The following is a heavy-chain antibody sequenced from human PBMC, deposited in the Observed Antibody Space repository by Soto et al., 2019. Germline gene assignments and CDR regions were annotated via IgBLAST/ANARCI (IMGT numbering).Heavy chain of an antibody. V-gene: IGHV3-23*01. Sequence: EVQLLESGGGLVQPGGSLRLSCAASGFTFSSYAMSWVRQAPGKGLEWVSAISGSGGSTYYADSVKGRFTISRDNSXNXXYLQMNSLRAEDTAVYYCAKDEVGAIYCYYYGMDVWGQGTTVTVSS. CDR2: ISGSGGST. D-gene: IGHD1-26*01. J-gene: IGHJ6*02. CDR3: AKDEVGAIYCYYYGMDV. CDR1: GFTFSSYA.